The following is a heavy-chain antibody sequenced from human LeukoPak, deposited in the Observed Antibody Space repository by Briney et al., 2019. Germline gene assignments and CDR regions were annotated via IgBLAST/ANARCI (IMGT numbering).Heavy chain of an antibody. CDR3: ARGRGYSYGSFDY. D-gene: IGHD5-18*01. V-gene: IGHV4-34*01. J-gene: IGHJ4*02. CDR2: INHSGST. CDR1: GGSFSGYY. Sequence: SETLSLTCAVYGGSFSGYYWSWIRQPPGKGLEWIGEINHSGSTNYNPSLKSRVTISVDTSKNQFSLKLSSVTAADTAVYYCARGRGYSYGSFDYWGQGTLVTVSS.